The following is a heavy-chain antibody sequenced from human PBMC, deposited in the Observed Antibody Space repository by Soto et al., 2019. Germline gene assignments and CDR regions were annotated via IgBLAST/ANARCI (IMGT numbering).Heavy chain of an antibody. Sequence: GGSLRLSCAASGFTFSSYSMNWVRQAPGKGLEWVSYISSSSSTIYYADSVKGRFTISRDNAKNSLYLQMNSLRDEDTAVYYCARDQGPVVVAASGFDPWGQGTLVTVSS. CDR1: GFTFSSYS. CDR3: ARDQGPVVVAASGFDP. CDR2: ISSSSSTI. J-gene: IGHJ5*02. V-gene: IGHV3-48*02. D-gene: IGHD2-15*01.